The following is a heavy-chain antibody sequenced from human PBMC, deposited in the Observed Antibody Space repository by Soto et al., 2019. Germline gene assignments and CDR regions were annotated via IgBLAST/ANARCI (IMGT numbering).Heavy chain of an antibody. CDR2: ISYDGSNK. D-gene: IGHD3-22*01. CDR1: GFTFSSYA. J-gene: IGHJ4*02. Sequence: GGSLRLSCAASGFTFSSYAMHWVRQAPGKGLEWVAVISYDGSNKYYADSVKGRFTISRDNSKNTLYLQMNSLRAEDTAVYYCARAYDSSGYSFDYWGQGTLVTVSS. CDR3: ARAYDSSGYSFDY. V-gene: IGHV3-30-3*01.